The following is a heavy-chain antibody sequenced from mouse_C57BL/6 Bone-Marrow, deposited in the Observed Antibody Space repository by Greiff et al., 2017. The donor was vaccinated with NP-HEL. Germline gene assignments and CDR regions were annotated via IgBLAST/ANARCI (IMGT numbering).Heavy chain of an antibody. CDR1: GYTFTDYN. CDR2: INPNNGGT. D-gene: IGHD1-1*01. Sequence: EVQLQQSGPELVKPGASVKMSCKASGYTFTDYNMHWVKQSHGKSLEWIGYINPNNGGTSYNQKFKGKATLTVNKSSSTAYMELRSLTSEDSAVYYCARGRATVVPYYFDYWGQGTTLTVSS. CDR3: ARGRATVVPYYFDY. V-gene: IGHV1-22*01. J-gene: IGHJ2*01.